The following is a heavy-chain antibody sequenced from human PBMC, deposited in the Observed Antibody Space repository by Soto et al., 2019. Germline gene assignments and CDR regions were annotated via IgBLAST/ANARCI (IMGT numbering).Heavy chain of an antibody. D-gene: IGHD3-16*01. J-gene: IGHJ4*02. V-gene: IGHV4-59*01. CDR2: IYYSGST. CDR3: ARGSWGVADY. CDR1: GGSISSYY. Sequence: QVQLQESGPGLVKPSETLSLTCTVSGGSISSYYWSWIRQPPGKGLEWIGYIYYSGSTNYNPALRSRVTVPVDTTKNQSSLKLSSGTAADTAVYYCARGSWGVADYWGQGTLVTVSS.